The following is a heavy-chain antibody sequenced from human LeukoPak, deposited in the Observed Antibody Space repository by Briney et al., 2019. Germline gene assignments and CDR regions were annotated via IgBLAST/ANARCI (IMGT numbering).Heavy chain of an antibody. CDR3: AKGTLYQLLPFDY. CDR2: ISGSGGST. CDR1: GFTFSSYA. D-gene: IGHD2-2*01. Sequence: GGSLRLSCAASGFTFSSYAMSWVRQAPGKGLEWVSAISGSGGSTYYADSVKGRFTVSRDNSKNTLYLQMNSLRAEDTAVYYCAKGTLYQLLPFDYWGQGTLVTVSS. J-gene: IGHJ4*02. V-gene: IGHV3-23*01.